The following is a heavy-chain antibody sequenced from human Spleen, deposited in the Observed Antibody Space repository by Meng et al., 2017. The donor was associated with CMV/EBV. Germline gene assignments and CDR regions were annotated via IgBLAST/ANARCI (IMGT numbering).Heavy chain of an antibody. J-gene: IGHJ5*02. D-gene: IGHD3-10*01. CDR2: ISSDGNNK. CDR1: GFTFNSYA. Sequence: GESLKISCAASGFTFNSYAMHWVRQAPGKGLEWVAVISSDGNNKYYAASVRGRFTISRDNSKNTLYVQMYSLRPEDTAIYYCARDMVRGVKGWFDPWGQGTLVTVSS. CDR3: ARDMVRGVKGWFDP. V-gene: IGHV3-30*04.